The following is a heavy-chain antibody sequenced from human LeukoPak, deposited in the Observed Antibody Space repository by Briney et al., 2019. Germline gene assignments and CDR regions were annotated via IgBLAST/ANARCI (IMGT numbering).Heavy chain of an antibody. CDR3: ASPPRGYSYGLRSYFDY. CDR1: GFTFGSYA. Sequence: GGSLRLSCAASGFTFGSYAMSWVRQAPGKGLEWVSAISGSGGSTYYADSVKGRFTISRDNSKNTLYLQMNSLRAVDTAVYYCASPPRGYSYGLRSYFDYWGQGTLVTVSS. J-gene: IGHJ4*02. D-gene: IGHD5-18*01. V-gene: IGHV3-23*01. CDR2: ISGSGGST.